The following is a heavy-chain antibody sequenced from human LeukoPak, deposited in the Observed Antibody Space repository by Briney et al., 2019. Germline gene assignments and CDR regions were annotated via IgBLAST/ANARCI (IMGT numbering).Heavy chain of an antibody. CDR1: GFHVSSNF. Sequence: PGGSLRLSCAVSGFHVSSNFMTWVRQAPGKGLEWVSLIYPGGKTYYTDSVKGRFTISRDNSKNTVYLQMNSLRAEDTAVYFCAREVKGYYDFWSGTPYGPFDMWGQGTTVIVSS. J-gene: IGHJ3*02. V-gene: IGHV3-53*01. CDR3: AREVKGYYDFWSGTPYGPFDM. D-gene: IGHD3-3*01. CDR2: IYPGGKT.